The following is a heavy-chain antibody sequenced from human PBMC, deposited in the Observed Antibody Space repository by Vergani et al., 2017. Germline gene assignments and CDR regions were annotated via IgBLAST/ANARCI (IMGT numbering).Heavy chain of an antibody. D-gene: IGHD4-23*01. J-gene: IGHJ3*02. Sequence: EVQLVESGGGLVQPGRSLRLSCAASGFTFDDYAMHWVRQAPGKGLEWVSGISWNSGSIGYADSVKGRFTISRDNAKNSLYLQMNSLRAEDTALYYCAKDIGPYGCISILDAFDIWGQGTMVTVSS. V-gene: IGHV3-9*01. CDR2: ISWNSGSI. CDR1: GFTFDDYA. CDR3: AKDIGPYGCISILDAFDI.